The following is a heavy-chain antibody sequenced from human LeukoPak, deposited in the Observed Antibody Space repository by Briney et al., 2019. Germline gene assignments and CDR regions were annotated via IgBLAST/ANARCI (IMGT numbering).Heavy chain of an antibody. CDR1: GYTFTGYY. J-gene: IGHJ6*02. V-gene: IGHV1-2*02. CDR2: INPNSGGT. CDR3: AREQNYDFWSGYYTTQILDV. D-gene: IGHD3-3*01. Sequence: GASVKVSCKASGYTFTGYYMHWVRQAPGQGLEWMGWINPNSGGTNYAQKLQGRVTMTTDTSTSTAYMELRSLRSDDTAVYYCAREQNYDFWSGYYTTQILDVWGQGTTVTVSS.